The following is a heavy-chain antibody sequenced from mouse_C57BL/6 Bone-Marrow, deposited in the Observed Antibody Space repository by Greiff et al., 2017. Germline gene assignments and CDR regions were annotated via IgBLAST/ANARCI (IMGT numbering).Heavy chain of an antibody. V-gene: IGHV5-9*01. CDR3: SRQVTTVLATKYFDV. D-gene: IGHD1-1*01. J-gene: IGHJ1*03. CDR1: GFTFSSYT. CDR2: ISGGGGNT. Sequence: EVKLMESGGGLVKPGGSLTLSCAASGFTFSSYTMSWVRQTPENRLQWVAAISGGGGNTYYPDSVKGRFTISRDTDKNNLYLQMRSLMSEDTALYYCSRQVTTVLATKYFDVWGTGTTVTVSS.